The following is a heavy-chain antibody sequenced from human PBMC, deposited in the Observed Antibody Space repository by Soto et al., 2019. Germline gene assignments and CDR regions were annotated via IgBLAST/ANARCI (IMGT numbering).Heavy chain of an antibody. D-gene: IGHD6-13*01. CDR3: ARQPQGYSSSWQYYFDY. CDR2: IDPSDSYT. CDR1: GYSFTSYW. J-gene: IGHJ4*02. V-gene: IGHV5-10-1*03. Sequence: EVQLVQSGAEVKKPGESLRISCKGSGYSFTSYWISWVRQMPGKGLEWMGRIDPSDSYTNYSPSFQGHVTFSADKSISTAYLQWSSLKASDTAMYYCARQPQGYSSSWQYYFDYWGQGTLVTVSS.